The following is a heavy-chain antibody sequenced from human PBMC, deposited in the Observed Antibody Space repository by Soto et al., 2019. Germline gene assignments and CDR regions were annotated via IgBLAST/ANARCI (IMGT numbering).Heavy chain of an antibody. Sequence: EVQLLESGGGLVQPGGSLRLSCEASGFTFSSHAMSWVRQAPGKGLEWVSAISGSDAGTFDADSVRGRFTISRDNSTNTLYLHMTSLRVEDTAIYYCTKHPCTRSSCYFDFWGQGSLVTVSS. D-gene: IGHD2-2*01. J-gene: IGHJ4*02. CDR2: ISGSDAGT. CDR3: TKHPCTRSSCYFDF. CDR1: GFTFSSHA. V-gene: IGHV3-23*01.